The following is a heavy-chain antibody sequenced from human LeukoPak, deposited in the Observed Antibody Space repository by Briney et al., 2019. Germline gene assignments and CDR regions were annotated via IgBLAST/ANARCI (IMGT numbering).Heavy chain of an antibody. CDR3: ARAHLYCTNGVCLEYFQH. Sequence: GASVKVSCKASGYTFTSYYMHWVRQAPGQGLEWMGIINPSGGSTSYAQKFQGRVTMTRDTSTSTVYMELSSLRSEDTAVYYCARAHLYCTNGVCLEYFQHWGQGTLVTVSS. J-gene: IGHJ1*01. V-gene: IGHV1-46*03. CDR2: INPSGGST. D-gene: IGHD2-8*01. CDR1: GYTFTSYY.